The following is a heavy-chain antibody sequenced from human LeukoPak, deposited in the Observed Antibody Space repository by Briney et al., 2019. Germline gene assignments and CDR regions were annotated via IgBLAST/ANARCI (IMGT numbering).Heavy chain of an antibody. CDR2: IHYTGSP. D-gene: IGHD3-10*01. CDR3: ARGSYYGSGNYFRFDP. V-gene: IGHV4-59*01. Sequence: PSETLSLTCTVSGGPISSYYWSWIPQSPGKGLECIGYIHYTGSPNYNPSLKGRVTISVETSKNQFSLKLKSVTAADTAVYFCARGSYYGSGNYFRFDPWGQGTLVTVSS. CDR1: GGPISSYY. J-gene: IGHJ5*02.